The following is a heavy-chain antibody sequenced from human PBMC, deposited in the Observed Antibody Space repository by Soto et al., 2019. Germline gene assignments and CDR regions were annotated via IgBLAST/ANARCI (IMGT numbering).Heavy chain of an antibody. Sequence: PSETLSLTCTVSGGSISSGDYYWSWIRQPPGKGLEWIGEINHSGSTNYNPSLKSRVTISVDTSKNQFSLKLSSVTAADTAVYYCARGRRRQWLVLPDRGLDYWGQGTLVTVSS. CDR2: INHSGST. J-gene: IGHJ4*02. V-gene: IGHV4-30-4*01. CDR1: GGSISSGDYY. D-gene: IGHD6-19*01. CDR3: ARGRRRQWLVLPDRGLDY.